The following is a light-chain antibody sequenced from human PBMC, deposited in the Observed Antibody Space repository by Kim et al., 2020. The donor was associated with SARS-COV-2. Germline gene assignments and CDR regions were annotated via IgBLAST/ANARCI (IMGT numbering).Light chain of an antibody. CDR3: QQRSDWPLT. CDR1: QSVYNY. CDR2: DAS. J-gene: IGKJ4*01. Sequence: LSPGERAPLSCRASQSVYNYLAWYQQKPGQAPRLLIYDASTRATGIPARFSGSGSGTDFTLTISALEPDDFAVYYCQQRSDWPLTFGGGTKVDIK. V-gene: IGKV3-11*01.